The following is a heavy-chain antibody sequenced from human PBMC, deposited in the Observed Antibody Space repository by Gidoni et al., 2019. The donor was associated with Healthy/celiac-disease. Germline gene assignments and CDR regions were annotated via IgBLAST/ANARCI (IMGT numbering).Heavy chain of an antibody. Sequence: QVQLQQSGPGLAKPSPTLSLTFAISGDSVASTSAAWNWRRQSPAKGLEWRGRSYYSCRWYNDYAVFVRGRITIHPDTSRNHFSLLLDYVTPEDSALYYCAREPTYSSGWSPAGSVGDYYYYGMDVWGQGTTVTGSS. CDR2: SYYSCRWYN. CDR3: AREPTYSSGWSPAGSVGDYYYYGMDV. J-gene: IGHJ6*02. D-gene: IGHD6-19*01. CDR1: GDSVASTSAA. V-gene: IGHV6-1*01.